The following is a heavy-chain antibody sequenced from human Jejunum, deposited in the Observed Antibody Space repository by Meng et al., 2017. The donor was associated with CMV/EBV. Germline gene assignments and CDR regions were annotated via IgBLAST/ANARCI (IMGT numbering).Heavy chain of an antibody. D-gene: IGHD3-3*01. Sequence: GFTFDDYAMRWVRRAPGKGLEWVSGISWNGDNIDYADSVRGRFTISRDNAKNSLYLQMNSLKAEDTAFYYCAKTLSPYDFWSGADYWGQGTLVTVSS. CDR2: ISWNGDNI. CDR3: AKTLSPYDFWSGADY. V-gene: IGHV3-9*01. J-gene: IGHJ4*02. CDR1: GFTFDDYA.